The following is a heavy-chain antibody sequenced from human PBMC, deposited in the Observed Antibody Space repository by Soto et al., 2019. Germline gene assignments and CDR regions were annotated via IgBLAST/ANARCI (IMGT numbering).Heavy chain of an antibody. CDR2: ISGSGGST. CDR1: GFTFSSYA. CDR3: AKVNLGGAYYDFWSGYYRIIGWFDP. J-gene: IGHJ5*02. V-gene: IGHV3-23*01. D-gene: IGHD3-3*01. Sequence: GWSLRLSCAASGFTFSSYAMSWVRQAPGKGLEWVSSISGSGGSTYYADSVKGRFTISRDNSKNTLYLQMNSLRAEDTAVYYCAKVNLGGAYYDFWSGYYRIIGWFDPWGQGTLVTVSS.